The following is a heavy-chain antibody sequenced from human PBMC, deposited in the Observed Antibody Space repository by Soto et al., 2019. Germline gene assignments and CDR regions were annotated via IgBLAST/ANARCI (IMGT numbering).Heavy chain of an antibody. J-gene: IGHJ5*02. CDR3: AREGVYGSGNYIGS. Sequence: SETLSLTCTVSGGSISSYYWSWIRQPPGKGLEWIGYIYYSGSTNYNPSLKSRVTISVDTSKNQFSLKLSSVTAADTAVYYCAREGVYGSGNYIGSLGQGALVTVSS. CDR1: GGSISSYY. V-gene: IGHV4-59*12. D-gene: IGHD3-10*01. CDR2: IYYSGST.